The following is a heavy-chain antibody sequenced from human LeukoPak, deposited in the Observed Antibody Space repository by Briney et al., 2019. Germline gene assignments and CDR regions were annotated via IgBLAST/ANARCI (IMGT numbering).Heavy chain of an antibody. J-gene: IGHJ2*01. CDR1: GSTFSSYW. CDR3: ARVHWYFDF. CDR2: IKEDGSEK. Sequence: GGSLRLSCAASGSTFSSYWMSWVRQAPGKGLEWVAHIKEDGSEKYYVDSVRGRFTLSRDNAKNSLYLQMNSLRAEDTAVYYCARVHWYFDFWGRGTLVTVSS. V-gene: IGHV3-7*04.